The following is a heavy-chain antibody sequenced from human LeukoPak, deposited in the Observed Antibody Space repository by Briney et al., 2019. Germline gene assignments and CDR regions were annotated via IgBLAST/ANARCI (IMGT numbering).Heavy chain of an antibody. Sequence: PGGSLRLSCAVSGFTFSSYAMRWLRQAPGKGLEWVSAISGSGGTTYYASYVKGRFTHYRDNSKNTLYLKMTSLRAEDTAVYYCAKGSFGSTIFGIYGMDVWGQGTTVTVSS. V-gene: IGHV3-23*01. D-gene: IGHD3-3*01. J-gene: IGHJ6*02. CDR2: ISGSGGTT. CDR1: GFTFSSYA. CDR3: AKGSFGSTIFGIYGMDV.